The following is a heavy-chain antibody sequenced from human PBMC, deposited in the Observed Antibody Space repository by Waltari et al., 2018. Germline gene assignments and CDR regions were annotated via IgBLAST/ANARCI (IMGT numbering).Heavy chain of an antibody. CDR2: INPNSGGT. J-gene: IGHJ5*02. V-gene: IGHV1-2*06. Sequence: QVQLVQSGAEVKKPGASVKVSCKASGYTFTAYSIHWARQAPGPGLEWMGQINPNSGGTYNAQKFQGRVTMTRETSISTVDLELSSLTSDDTAVYYCTRALIKVPASIVLDPWGQGTLVTVSS. D-gene: IGHD2-2*01. CDR1: GYTFTAYS. CDR3: TRALIKVPASIVLDP.